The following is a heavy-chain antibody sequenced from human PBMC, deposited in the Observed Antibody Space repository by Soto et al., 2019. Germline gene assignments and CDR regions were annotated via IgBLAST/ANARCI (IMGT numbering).Heavy chain of an antibody. J-gene: IGHJ6*02. CDR2: IYPSGNT. CDR1: GGSISSYY. V-gene: IGHV4-4*07. CDR3: AGDEGYYYSGVDV. Sequence: PSETLSLTCAVSGGSISSYYWSWIPQTAGKGLEWIGRIYPSGNTNYNPSLKSRVTMSIDTSKNQLSLKLRSVTAADTAVYFCAGDEGYYYSGVDVWGQGTAVTVSS.